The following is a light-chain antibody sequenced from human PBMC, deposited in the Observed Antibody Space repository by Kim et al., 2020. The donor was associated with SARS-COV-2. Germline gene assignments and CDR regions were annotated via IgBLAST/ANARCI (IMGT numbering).Light chain of an antibody. CDR2: GAS. J-gene: IGKJ2*01. CDR3: QQYGNSPRT. Sequence: EIVLTQSPGTLSLSPGERATLSCRASQSVSSSYLAWFQQNPGQAPRLLIYGASSRATGIPDRFSGSGSGTDFTLTITRLEPEDFAVYFCQQYGNSPRTFGQGTKLEI. V-gene: IGKV3-20*01. CDR1: QSVSSSY.